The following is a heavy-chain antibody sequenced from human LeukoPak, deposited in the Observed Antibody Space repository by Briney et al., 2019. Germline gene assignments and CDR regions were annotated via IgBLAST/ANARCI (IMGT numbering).Heavy chain of an antibody. CDR1: GFTFGSYA. CDR2: ISGSAGRSGDSTGGGRT. CDR3: ARLYYYGSGRGYYYGMDV. D-gene: IGHD3-10*01. J-gene: IGHJ6*02. V-gene: IGHV3-23*01. Sequence: GGSLRLSCAASGFTFGSYAISWVRQTPGKGLEWVSAISGSAGRSGDSTGGGRTYYADFVKGRFTISRDNSKNTLYLQMNSLRAEDTAVYYCARLYYYGSGRGYYYGMDVWGQGTPVTVSS.